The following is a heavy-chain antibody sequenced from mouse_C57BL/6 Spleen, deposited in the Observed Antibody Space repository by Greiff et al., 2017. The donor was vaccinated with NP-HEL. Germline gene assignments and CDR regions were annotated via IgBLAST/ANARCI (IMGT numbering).Heavy chain of an antibody. CDR1: GFTFSSYA. J-gene: IGHJ3*01. CDR3: ARREDDYDGFAD. Sequence: EVKVVESGGGLVKPGGSLKLSCAASGFTFSSYALSWVRQTPEKRLEWVATISDGGSYTYYPANVKGRFTISRASAKNNLYRQMSHLKSEDTAMYYCARREDDYDGFADWGQGTLVTVSA. D-gene: IGHD2-4*01. V-gene: IGHV5-4*03. CDR2: ISDGGSYT.